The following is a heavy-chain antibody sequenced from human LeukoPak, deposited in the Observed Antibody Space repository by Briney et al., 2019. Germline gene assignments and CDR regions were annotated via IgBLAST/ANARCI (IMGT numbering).Heavy chain of an antibody. J-gene: IGHJ3*02. CDR2: ISYDGSNK. V-gene: IGHV3-30-3*01. Sequence: GGSLRLSCAASGFTFSSYWMSWVRQAPGKGLEWVAVISYDGSNKYYADSVKGRFTISRDNSKNTLYLQMNSLRAEDTAVYYCARERLWFGELRLSAFDIWGQGTMVTVSS. CDR3: ARERLWFGELRLSAFDI. D-gene: IGHD3-10*01. CDR1: GFTFSSYW.